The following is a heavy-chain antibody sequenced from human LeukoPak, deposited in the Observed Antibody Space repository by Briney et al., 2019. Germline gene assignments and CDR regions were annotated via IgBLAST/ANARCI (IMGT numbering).Heavy chain of an antibody. D-gene: IGHD1-26*01. CDR2: IYYSGST. V-gene: IGHV4-39*07. CDR1: GGSISSSSYY. CDR3: VRDPSDSGEGYYYYYMDV. Sequence: PSETLSLTCTVSGGSISSSSYYWGWIRQPPGKGLEWIGSIYYSGSTYYNPSLKSRVTISVDTSKNQFSLKLSSVTAADTAVYYCVRDPSDSGEGYYYYYMDVWGKGTTVTVSS. J-gene: IGHJ6*03.